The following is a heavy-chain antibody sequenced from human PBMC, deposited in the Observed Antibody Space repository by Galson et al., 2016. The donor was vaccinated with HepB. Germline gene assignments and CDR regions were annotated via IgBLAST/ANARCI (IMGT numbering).Heavy chain of an antibody. Sequence: SLRLSCAASGFTFSAYWLSWVRQSPGKGLEWVASINQDGSARYYVDSAKGRFIISRDNARTSLSLQMNSLRVDDTSRYYCVSGYTSGIGGPGTMVIVSA. J-gene: IGHJ3*02. CDR2: INQDGSAR. D-gene: IGHD6-25*01. CDR1: GFTFSAYW. CDR3: VSGYTSGI. V-gene: IGHV3-7*01.